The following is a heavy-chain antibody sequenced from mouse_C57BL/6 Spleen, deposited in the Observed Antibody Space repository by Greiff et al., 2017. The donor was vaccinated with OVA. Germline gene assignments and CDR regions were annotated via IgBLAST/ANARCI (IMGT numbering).Heavy chain of an antibody. CDR3: AKRDWNGAMDY. J-gene: IGHJ4*01. CDR1: GFSLTSYG. V-gene: IGHV2-9*01. D-gene: IGHD3-3*01. CDR2: ISGGGST. Sequence: VQRVESGPGLVAPSQSLSITCTASGFSLTSYGVDWVRQPPGKGLEWLGVISGGGSTNYNTDLMSRMSINKDNSKSQVYLKMNRLQTDDTAVYYCAKRDWNGAMDYWGQGTSVTVS.